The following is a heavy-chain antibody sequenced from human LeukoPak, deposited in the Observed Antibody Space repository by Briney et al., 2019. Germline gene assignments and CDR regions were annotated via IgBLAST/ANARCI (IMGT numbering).Heavy chain of an antibody. CDR1: GFTFSSYA. V-gene: IGHV3-30-3*01. J-gene: IGHJ5*02. CDR2: ISYDGSNK. Sequence: GGSLRLSCAASGFTFSSYAMHWVRQAPGKGLEWVAVISYDGSNKYYADSVKGRFTISRDNSKNTLYLQMNSLRAEDTAVYYCASDGSFTVADPWGQGTLVTVSS. CDR3: ASDGSFTVADP. D-gene: IGHD5-12*01.